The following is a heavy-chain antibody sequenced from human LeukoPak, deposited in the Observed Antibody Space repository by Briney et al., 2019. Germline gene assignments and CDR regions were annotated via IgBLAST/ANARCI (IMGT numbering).Heavy chain of an antibody. CDR3: ARFSQYYDSPTHYLDY. CDR1: GGSISSYY. J-gene: IGHJ4*02. CDR2: IYTSGST. Sequence: SETLSLTCTVSGGSISSYYWSWIRQPAGKGLEWIGRIYTSGSTNYNPSLKSRVTISVDTAKNQFSLRLNSVTAADTAVYYCARFSQYYDSPTHYLDYWGQGILVTVSS. D-gene: IGHD2/OR15-2a*01. V-gene: IGHV4-4*07.